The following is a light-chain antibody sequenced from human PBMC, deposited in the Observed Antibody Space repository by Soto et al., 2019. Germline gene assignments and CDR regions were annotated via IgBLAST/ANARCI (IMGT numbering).Light chain of an antibody. Sequence: DSQMSHSPSSLSASVGDRVTITCRASQGISNYLGWYQQKPGKAPKRLIYAASSMQSGVPSRFSGSGSGTELTLTISSLQPEDFAVYYCLQHNSYPRTFGQGTKVDI. CDR2: AAS. J-gene: IGKJ1*01. V-gene: IGKV1-17*01. CDR1: QGISNY. CDR3: LQHNSYPRT.